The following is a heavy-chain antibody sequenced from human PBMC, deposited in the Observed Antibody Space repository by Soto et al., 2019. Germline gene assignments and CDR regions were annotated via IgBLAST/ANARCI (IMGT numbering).Heavy chain of an antibody. Sequence: SETLSLTCTVSGGSISSGDYYWSWIRQPPGKGLEWIGYIYYSGSTYYNPSLKSRVTISVDTSKNQFSLKLSSVTAADTAVYYCAREGMDGDYTYYFDYPGQGPLGTVSS. D-gene: IGHD4-17*01. J-gene: IGHJ4*02. V-gene: IGHV4-30-4*01. CDR3: AREGMDGDYTYYFDY. CDR2: IYYSGST. CDR1: GGSISSGDYY.